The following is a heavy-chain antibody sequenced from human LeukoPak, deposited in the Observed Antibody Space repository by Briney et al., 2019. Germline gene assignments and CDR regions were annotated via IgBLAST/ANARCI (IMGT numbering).Heavy chain of an antibody. CDR3: AKDWDRSGGYYFDS. CDR2: ISDSRGST. V-gene: IGHV3-23*01. CDR1: GFTFGSYA. D-gene: IGHD1-26*01. J-gene: IGHJ4*02. Sequence: GGSLRLSCAASGFTFGSYAMSWVRQAPGKGLEWVSTISDSRGSTYYAVSVEDRFAISRDNPKNTLYLQMNSLRPEDTAVYYCAKDWDRSGGYYFDSWGQGTPVTVSS.